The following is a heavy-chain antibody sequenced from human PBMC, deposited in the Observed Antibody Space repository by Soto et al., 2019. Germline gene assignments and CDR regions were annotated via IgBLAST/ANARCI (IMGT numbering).Heavy chain of an antibody. CDR2: ISYDGSNQ. Sequence: QVQLVESGGGVVQPGRSLRLSCAASGFTFSSYGMHWVRQAPGKGLEWVAVISYDGSNQYYADSVKGRSTISRDNSENTLYLQMNSLRAEDMAVYYCAKALEYYYDTSGYYLPKPFDYWGQGTLVTVSS. CDR3: AKALEYYYDTSGYYLPKPFDY. CDR1: GFTFSSYG. V-gene: IGHV3-30*18. J-gene: IGHJ4*02. D-gene: IGHD3-22*01.